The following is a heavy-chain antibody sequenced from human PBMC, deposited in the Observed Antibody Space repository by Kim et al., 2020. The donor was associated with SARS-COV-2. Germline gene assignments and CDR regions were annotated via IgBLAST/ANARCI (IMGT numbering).Heavy chain of an antibody. V-gene: IGHV3-23*01. CDR2: IIGNGGNT. J-gene: IGHJ4*02. Sequence: GGSLRLSCAASGFSFSSNAMTWVRQAPGKGLEWVSTIIGNGGNTYYADSVRGRFTISRDISKNTLYLQMNSLRVEDTAVYYCVKRNWGSALGYWGQGTLVTVSS. D-gene: IGHD3-16*01. CDR3: VKRNWGSALGY. CDR1: GFSFSSNA.